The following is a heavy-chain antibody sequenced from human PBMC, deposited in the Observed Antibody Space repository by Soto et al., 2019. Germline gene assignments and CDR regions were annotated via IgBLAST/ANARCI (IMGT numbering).Heavy chain of an antibody. Sequence: SETLSLACTVSGCSISNYYWSWFRQTPGKGLEWIGYIYYSGSTNYNPSLKSRVTISIDTSKNQFSLKLSSVTAADTAVYYCARTYYDFWSGYWRWFDPWGQGTLVTVSS. J-gene: IGHJ5*02. D-gene: IGHD3-3*01. CDR3: ARTYYDFWSGYWRWFDP. V-gene: IGHV4-59*01. CDR1: GCSISNYY. CDR2: IYYSGST.